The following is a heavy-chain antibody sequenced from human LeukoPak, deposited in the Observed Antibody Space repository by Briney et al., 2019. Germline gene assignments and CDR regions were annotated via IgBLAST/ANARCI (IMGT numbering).Heavy chain of an antibody. J-gene: IGHJ4*02. V-gene: IGHV4-61*02. Sequence: SETLSLTCTVSGGSISSGSYYWSWIRQPAGKGLEWIGRIYTSGSTNYNPSLKSRVTMSVDTSKNQFSLKLSSVTAADTAVYYCAGWHNYYGSGSYYQGFDYWGQGTLVTVSS. D-gene: IGHD3-10*01. CDR2: IYTSGST. CDR1: GGSISSGSYY. CDR3: AGWHNYYGSGSYYQGFDY.